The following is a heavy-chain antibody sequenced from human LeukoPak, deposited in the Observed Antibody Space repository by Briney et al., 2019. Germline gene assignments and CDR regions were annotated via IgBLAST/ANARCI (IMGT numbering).Heavy chain of an antibody. CDR3: ARLNLATVTTSYYYYYMDV. CDR1: GYSFTSYW. J-gene: IGHJ6*03. CDR2: IYPGDSDT. Sequence: GESLKISCKGSGYSFTSYWIGWVRQMPGKGLEWMGIIYPGDSDTRYSPSFQGQVTISADKSISTACLQWSSLKASDTAMYYCARLNLATVTTSYYYYYMDVWGKGTTVTISS. D-gene: IGHD4-17*01. V-gene: IGHV5-51*01.